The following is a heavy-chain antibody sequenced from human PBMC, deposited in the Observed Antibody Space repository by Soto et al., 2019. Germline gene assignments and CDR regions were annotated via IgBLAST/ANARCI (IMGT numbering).Heavy chain of an antibody. Sequence: SETLSLTCTVSGGSISSYYWSWIRQPPGKGLEWIGYIYYSGSTNYNPSLKSRVTISVDTSKNQFSLKLSSVTAADTAVYYCAREDHRRSYRGSERAYFDYWGQGTLVTASS. CDR1: GGSISSYY. CDR3: AREDHRRSYRGSERAYFDY. CDR2: IYYSGST. V-gene: IGHV4-59*01. J-gene: IGHJ4*02. D-gene: IGHD3-16*01.